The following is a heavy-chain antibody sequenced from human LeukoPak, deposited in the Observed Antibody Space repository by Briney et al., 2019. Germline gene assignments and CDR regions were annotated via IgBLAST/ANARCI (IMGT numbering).Heavy chain of an antibody. CDR1: GFTFSSYG. Sequence: GGSLRLSCAASGFTFSSYGMHWVRQAPGKGLEWVAVISYDGSNKYYADSVKGRFTISRDNSKNTLYLQMNSLRAEDTVVYYCAKDRGQWLAYWGQGTLVTVSS. CDR2: ISYDGSNK. V-gene: IGHV3-30*18. CDR3: AKDRGQWLAY. D-gene: IGHD6-19*01. J-gene: IGHJ4*02.